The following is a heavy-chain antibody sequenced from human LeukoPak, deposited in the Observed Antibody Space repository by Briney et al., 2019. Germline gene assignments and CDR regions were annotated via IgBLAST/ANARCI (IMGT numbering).Heavy chain of an antibody. CDR1: GGSISSSNW. Sequence: SETLSLTCAVSGGSISSSNWWSWVRQPPGKGLEWIGEIYHSGSTNYNPSLKSRVTMSVDTSKNQFSLKLNSVTAADTAVYYCAKEDSRGHWFDFWGQGTLVTVSS. CDR3: AKEDSRGHWFDF. CDR2: IYHSGST. D-gene: IGHD3-22*01. J-gene: IGHJ4*02. V-gene: IGHV4-4*02.